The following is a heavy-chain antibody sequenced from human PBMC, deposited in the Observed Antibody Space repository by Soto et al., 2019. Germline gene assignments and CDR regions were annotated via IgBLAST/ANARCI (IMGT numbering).Heavy chain of an antibody. Sequence: GGSLRLSCAASEFIFSTYSMSWVRQAPGKGLEWISSISSRGDDTYYADSVKGRFTVSRDNSKNTLYLQMDSLRAEHTAVYYCARDMSKYSDTSGYYASWFDPWGQGTLVTVSS. CDR1: EFIFSTYS. J-gene: IGHJ5*02. V-gene: IGHV3-23*01. CDR2: ISSRGDDT. CDR3: ARDMSKYSDTSGYYASWFDP. D-gene: IGHD3-22*01.